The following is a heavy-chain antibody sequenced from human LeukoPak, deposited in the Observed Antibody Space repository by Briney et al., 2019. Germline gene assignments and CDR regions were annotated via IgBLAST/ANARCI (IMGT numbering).Heavy chain of an antibody. CDR1: GFTFSDYS. CDR2: ISFSVNTK. V-gene: IGHV3-48*04. J-gene: IGHJ4*02. CDR3: ARGAYSSGWAYFDH. Sequence: GGSLRLSCAASGFTFSDYSMNWVRQAPGKGLEWVSYISFSVNTKYYGDSVKGRLTISRDNAKNSLYLHMDSLRAEDTAVYYCARGAYSSGWAYFDHWGQGTLVTVSS. D-gene: IGHD6-19*01.